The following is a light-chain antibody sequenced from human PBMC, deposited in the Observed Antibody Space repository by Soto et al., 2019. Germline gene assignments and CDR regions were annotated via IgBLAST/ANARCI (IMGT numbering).Light chain of an antibody. CDR3: QHYGTWPPNLLT. Sequence: EIVMTQSPVTLSVSPGEGATLSCRASQSISSSLAWYQQKPGQPPKLLIFGASTRATGIPARFSGSGSGTEFTLTIPRLQSEDSAIYYCQHYGTWPPNLLTFGGGTKVEI. V-gene: IGKV3-15*01. CDR2: GAS. J-gene: IGKJ4*01. CDR1: QSISSS.